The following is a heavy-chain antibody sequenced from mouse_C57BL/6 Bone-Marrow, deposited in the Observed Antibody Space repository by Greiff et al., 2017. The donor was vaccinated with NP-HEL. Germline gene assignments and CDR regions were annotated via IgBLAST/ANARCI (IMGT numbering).Heavy chain of an antibody. V-gene: IGHV14-4*01. J-gene: IGHJ2*01. Sequence: VQLQQSGAELVRPGASVKLSCTASGFNIKDDYMHWVKQRPEQGLEWIGWIDPENGDTEYASKFQGKATITADTSSNPAYLQLSSLTSEDTAVYYCTSFYYDYDGDYWGQGTTLTVSS. CDR1: GFNIKDDY. CDR2: IDPENGDT. D-gene: IGHD2-4*01. CDR3: TSFYYDYDGDY.